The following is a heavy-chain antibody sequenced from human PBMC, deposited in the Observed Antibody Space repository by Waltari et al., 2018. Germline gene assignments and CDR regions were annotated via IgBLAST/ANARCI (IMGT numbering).Heavy chain of an antibody. CDR1: GYSISNGYY. V-gene: IGHV4-38-2*01. CDR2: VFRSGSS. J-gene: IGHJ4*02. CDR3: ATVDTFGGIMVARFDY. Sequence: QVQLRESGPGLVKPSETLSLTCAVSGYSISNGYYWGWIRQPPGKGLEYVGSVFRSGSSYSNAALKSRVTISLDTSKNQFSLKLNSVTAADTALYYCATVDTFGGIMVARFDYWGQGILVTVSS. D-gene: IGHD3-16*02.